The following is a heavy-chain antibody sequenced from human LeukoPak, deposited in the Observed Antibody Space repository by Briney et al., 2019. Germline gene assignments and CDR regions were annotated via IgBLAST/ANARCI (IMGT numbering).Heavy chain of an antibody. CDR3: TRDSFGGRAY. Sequence: RGSPRLSCAASGFTFSSYWMHWVRQAPGKGLVWVSRTNEDGSITTYADSVKGRFTISRDNAKNTLFLQMNSLRAEDTAVYYCTRDSFGGRAYWGQEPWVTVSS. V-gene: IGHV3-74*01. CDR1: GFTFSSYW. J-gene: IGHJ4*02. D-gene: IGHD1-26*01. CDR2: TNEDGSIT.